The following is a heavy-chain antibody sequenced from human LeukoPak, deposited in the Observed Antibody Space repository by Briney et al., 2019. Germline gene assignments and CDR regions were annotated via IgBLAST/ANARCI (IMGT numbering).Heavy chain of an antibody. V-gene: IGHV4-34*01. Sequence: SETLSLTCAVYGGSFSDYYWSWIRQPPGKGLEWIGEINRSGTTNYSPSLKSRVSISVDTSKNQFSLKLNSVTAADAAMYYCASHYSSGSYRYTGSFDSWGQGMLVNVSS. CDR1: GGSFSDYY. D-gene: IGHD3-16*02. CDR3: ASHYSSGSYRYTGSFDS. J-gene: IGHJ4*02. CDR2: INRSGTT.